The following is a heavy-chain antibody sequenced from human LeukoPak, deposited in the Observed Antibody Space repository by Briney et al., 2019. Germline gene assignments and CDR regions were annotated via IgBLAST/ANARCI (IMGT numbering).Heavy chain of an antibody. CDR3: AREGGFYRPLDY. V-gene: IGHV4-4*02. D-gene: IGHD3-3*01. J-gene: IGHJ4*02. Sequence: SETPSLTCDVSGGSVTSTNWWTWVRQPPGKGLEWIGEVHLDGRTNYNPSLKSRLIMSVDRPENHISLKLTSVTAADTAVYYCAREGGFYRPLDYSGQGTLVTVSS. CDR2: VHLDGRT. CDR1: GGSVTSTNW.